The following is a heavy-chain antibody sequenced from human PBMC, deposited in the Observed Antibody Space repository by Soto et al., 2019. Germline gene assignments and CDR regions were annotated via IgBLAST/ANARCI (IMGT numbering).Heavy chain of an antibody. Sequence: SETLSLTCTVSNASISSRKWWTWVRQTPGKGLEWIGEIYHSGSINHNPSLKSRVTMSVDMSEKQSSLILTSVTAADTAVYWCARDPVDGYAFFDNWGQGALVTVSS. J-gene: IGHJ5*02. CDR1: NASISSRKW. V-gene: IGHV4-4*01. CDR3: ARDPVDGYAFFDN. D-gene: IGHD5-12*01. CDR2: IYHSGSI.